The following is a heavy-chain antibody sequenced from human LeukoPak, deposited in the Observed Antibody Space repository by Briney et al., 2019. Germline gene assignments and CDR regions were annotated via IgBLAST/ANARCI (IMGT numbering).Heavy chain of an antibody. CDR3: AKGPTYYYDSSGYYDHFDY. CDR1: GFTFSSYA. V-gene: IGHV3-23*01. Sequence: QPGGSLRLSCAASGFTFSSYAMSWVRQAPGKGLEWVSAISGSGGSTYYADSVKGRFTISRDNSKNTLYLQMNSLRAEDMAVYYCAKGPTYYYDSSGYYDHFDYWGQGTLVTVSS. J-gene: IGHJ4*02. D-gene: IGHD3-22*01. CDR2: ISGSGGST.